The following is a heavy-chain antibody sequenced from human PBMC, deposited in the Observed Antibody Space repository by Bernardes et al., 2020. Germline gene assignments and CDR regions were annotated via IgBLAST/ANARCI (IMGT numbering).Heavy chain of an antibody. Sequence: GSLRLAWAASGFTFSSYSIKWVRPAPGKGLEWVSSISSSSSYIYYADSVKGRFTISSDNAKNSLYLQMNSLRAEDTAVYYCARARGPGYFDLWGRGTLVTVSS. CDR1: GFTFSSYS. V-gene: IGHV3-21*01. CDR3: ARARGPGYFDL. CDR2: ISSSSSYI. D-gene: IGHD6-25*01. J-gene: IGHJ2*01.